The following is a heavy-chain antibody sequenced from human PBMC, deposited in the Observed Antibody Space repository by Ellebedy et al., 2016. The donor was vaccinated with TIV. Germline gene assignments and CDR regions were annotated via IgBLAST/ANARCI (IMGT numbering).Heavy chain of an antibody. CDR2: IISSSRYI. CDR1: GFTFSTYS. D-gene: IGHD3-22*01. J-gene: IGHJ4*02. Sequence: GESLKLSCAASGFTFSTYSMNWVRQAPGKGLEWVSSIISSSRYIYYADSVKGRFTISRDNAKNSLYLQMNSLRAEDTAVYYCARDRGTTMTVSDYWGQGTLVTVSS. V-gene: IGHV3-21*01. CDR3: ARDRGTTMTVSDY.